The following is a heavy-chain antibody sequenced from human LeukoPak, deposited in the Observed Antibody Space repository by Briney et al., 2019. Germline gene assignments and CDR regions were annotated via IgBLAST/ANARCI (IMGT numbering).Heavy chain of an antibody. J-gene: IGHJ5*02. V-gene: IGHV1-69*06. CDR1: GYTFTSYA. CDR2: IIPIFGTA. D-gene: IGHD2-15*01. CDR3: ARRVADFRDNWFDP. Sequence: GASVKVSCKASGYTFTSYAMNWVRQAPGQGLEWMGGIIPIFGTANYAQKFQGRVTITADKSTSTAYMELSSLRSEDTAVYYCARRVADFRDNWFDPWGQGTLVTVSS.